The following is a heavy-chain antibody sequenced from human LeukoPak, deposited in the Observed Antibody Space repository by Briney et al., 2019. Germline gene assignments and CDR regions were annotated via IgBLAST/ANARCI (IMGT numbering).Heavy chain of an antibody. D-gene: IGHD6-6*01. CDR1: GFTFSSYW. CDR2: IQQDGSEK. V-gene: IGHV3-7*01. J-gene: IGHJ4*02. CDR3: ARELGSYSSSSQGDY. Sequence: GGSLRLSCAASGFTFSSYWMSWVRQAPGKGLEWVANIQQDGSEKYLVDSVKGRFTISRDNAKNSLYLQMNSLRAEDTAVYYCARELGSYSSSSQGDYWGQGTLVTVSS.